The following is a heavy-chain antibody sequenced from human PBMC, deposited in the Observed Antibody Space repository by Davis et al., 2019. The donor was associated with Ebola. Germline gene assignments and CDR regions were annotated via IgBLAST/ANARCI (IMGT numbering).Heavy chain of an antibody. Sequence: ASVKVSCKASGYAFTDYSIHWVRQAPGQGLEWLGWINPISGGTKNAQKFQGRVTMTRDTSISTAYMELSRVTSDDTAVYYCARAPYGDYYYYGMDVWGQGTTVTVSS. D-gene: IGHD4-17*01. CDR2: INPISGGT. CDR3: ARAPYGDYYYYGMDV. CDR1: GYAFTDYS. V-gene: IGHV1-2*02. J-gene: IGHJ6*02.